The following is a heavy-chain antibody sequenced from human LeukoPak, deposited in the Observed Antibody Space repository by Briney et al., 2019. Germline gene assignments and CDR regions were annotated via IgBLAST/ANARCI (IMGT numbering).Heavy chain of an antibody. J-gene: IGHJ4*02. Sequence: PSETLSLTCTVSGGSISSSSYYWGWIRQPPGKGLEWIGSIYYSGSTYYNPSLKSRVTISVDKSKNQLSLKVSSVTAADTAVYYCARTWFGELLSEAFDYWGQGTLVTVSS. D-gene: IGHD3-10*01. CDR1: GGSISSSSYY. V-gene: IGHV4-39*07. CDR2: IYYSGST. CDR3: ARTWFGELLSEAFDY.